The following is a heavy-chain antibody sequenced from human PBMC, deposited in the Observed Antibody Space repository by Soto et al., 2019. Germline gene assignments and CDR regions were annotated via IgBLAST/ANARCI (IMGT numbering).Heavy chain of an antibody. V-gene: IGHV3-23*01. CDR1: GFTFSSYA. CDR3: AKSRGLKYYDSSGSYSDY. Sequence: PGGSLRLSCAASGFTFSSYAMSWVRQAPGKGLGWVSAISGSGGSTYYADSVKGRLTISRDNSKNTLYLQMNSLRAEDTAVYYCAKSRGLKYYDSSGSYSDYWGQGTLVTVSS. D-gene: IGHD3-22*01. CDR2: ISGSGGST. J-gene: IGHJ4*02.